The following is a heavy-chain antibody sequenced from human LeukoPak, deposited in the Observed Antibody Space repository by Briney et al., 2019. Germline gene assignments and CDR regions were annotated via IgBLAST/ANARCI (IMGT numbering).Heavy chain of an antibody. Sequence: GGSLRLSCASPGFTFSSYGIHWVRQAPGKGLEWVAFISYDANNKYYVDSVKGRFTISRDDSKNALYLQMNSLRAEDTAVYYCAKDPLQYGSGSYYFDYWGQGTLVTVSS. V-gene: IGHV3-30*02. J-gene: IGHJ4*02. CDR2: ISYDANNK. D-gene: IGHD3-10*01. CDR1: GFTFSSYG. CDR3: AKDPLQYGSGSYYFDY.